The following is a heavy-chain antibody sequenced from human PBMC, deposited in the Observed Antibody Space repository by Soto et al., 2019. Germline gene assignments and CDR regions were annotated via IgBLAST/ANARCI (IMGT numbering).Heavy chain of an antibody. J-gene: IGHJ6*02. V-gene: IGHV3-33*01. CDR2: IWYDGSDE. D-gene: IGHD3-16*01. CDR1: GFTFSRYG. Sequence: QVQVVESGGGVVQPGRSLRLSCAASGFTFSRYGMHWVRQAPGKGLEWVAVIWYDGSDEYYADSVKGRFTISRDNSKNTVYLQMKSLRAEDTAAYYCARDRLPWGRGIGREYYYYYAIDVWGQGTMVTVSS. CDR3: ARDRLPWGRGIGREYYYYYAIDV.